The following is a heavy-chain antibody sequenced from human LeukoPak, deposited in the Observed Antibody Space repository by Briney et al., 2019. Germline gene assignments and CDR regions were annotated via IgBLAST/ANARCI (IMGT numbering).Heavy chain of an antibody. CDR3: AQVADILTGYYQNWFDP. Sequence: SGPTLVKPTQTLTLTCTFSGFSLSTSGVGVGWIRQPPGKALEWLALIYWDDDKRYSPSLKSRLTITKDTSKNQVVLTMTNMEPVDTATYYCAQVADILTGYYQNWFDPWGQGTLVTVSS. CDR2: IYWDDDK. V-gene: IGHV2-5*02. J-gene: IGHJ5*02. CDR1: GFSLSTSGVG. D-gene: IGHD3-9*01.